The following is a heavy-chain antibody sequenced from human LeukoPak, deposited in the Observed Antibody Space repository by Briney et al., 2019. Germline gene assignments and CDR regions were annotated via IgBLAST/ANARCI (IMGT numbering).Heavy chain of an antibody. CDR3: ARAGAARDHYYYYYYMDV. V-gene: IGHV4-59*12. D-gene: IGHD6-6*01. J-gene: IGHJ6*03. CDR2: IYYSGST. CDR1: GGSISSYY. Sequence: SETLSLTCTVSGGSISSYYWSWIRQPPGKGLEWIGYIYYSGSTNYNPSLKSRVTISVDTSKNQFSLKLSSVTAADTAVYYCARAGAARDHYYYYYYMDVWGKGTTVTVSS.